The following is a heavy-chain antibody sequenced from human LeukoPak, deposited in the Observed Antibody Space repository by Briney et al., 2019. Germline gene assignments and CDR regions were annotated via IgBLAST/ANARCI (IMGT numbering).Heavy chain of an antibody. D-gene: IGHD6-13*01. Sequence: SETLSLTCTVSGDSISTSSYYWGWIRQPPGKGLEWIGSIYYSGSTYYNPSLKSRVTISVDTSKNQCSLKLSSLTAADTAVYYCARLPRSSSWYTGFDYWGPGTLVTVSS. J-gene: IGHJ4*02. CDR2: IYYSGST. V-gene: IGHV4-39*01. CDR3: ARLPRSSSWYTGFDY. CDR1: GDSISTSSYY.